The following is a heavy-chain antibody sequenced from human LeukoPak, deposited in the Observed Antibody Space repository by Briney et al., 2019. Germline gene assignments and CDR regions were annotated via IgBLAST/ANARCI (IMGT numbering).Heavy chain of an antibody. V-gene: IGHV1-3*01. D-gene: IGHD5-12*01. CDR2: INAGNGNT. CDR3: AAGIVATTDDY. J-gene: IGHJ4*02. Sequence: ASVKVSCKASGYTFTSYGISWVRQAPGQRLEWMGWINAGNGNTKYSQKFQGRVTITRDTSASTAYMELSSLRSEDTAVYYCAAGIVATTDDYWGQGTLVTVSS. CDR1: GYTFTSYG.